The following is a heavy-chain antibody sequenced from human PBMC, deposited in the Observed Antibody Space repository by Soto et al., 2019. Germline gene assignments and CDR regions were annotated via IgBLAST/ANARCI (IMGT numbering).Heavy chain of an antibody. CDR3: ARGGTPIDY. D-gene: IGHD3-10*01. CDR2: ISAYNGNT. Sequence: QVQLVQSGAEVKKPGASVKVSCKTSGYTFTNFGLSWVRQAPGQGLEWMGWISAYNGNTNYAQNFQGRVTMTTDTXXXXXXXXXXXXXXXXXXXXYCARGGTPIDYWGQGTLVTVSS. CDR1: GYTFTNFG. J-gene: IGHJ4*02. V-gene: IGHV1-18*01.